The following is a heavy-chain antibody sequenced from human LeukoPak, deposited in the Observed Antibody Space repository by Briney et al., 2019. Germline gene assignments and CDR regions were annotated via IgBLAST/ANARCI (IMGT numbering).Heavy chain of an antibody. Sequence: GGTLRLSCAASGFTFNNYGMAWVRQAPGKGLEWVSSITGGGGSTYYADSVKGRFIISRDNSKNTLYLQMNSLRAEDTAVYFCARDDGGNFNDAFDIWGQGTMVTVPS. CDR1: GFTFNNYG. J-gene: IGHJ3*02. CDR3: ARDDGGNFNDAFDI. D-gene: IGHD4-23*01. CDR2: ITGGGGST. V-gene: IGHV3-23*01.